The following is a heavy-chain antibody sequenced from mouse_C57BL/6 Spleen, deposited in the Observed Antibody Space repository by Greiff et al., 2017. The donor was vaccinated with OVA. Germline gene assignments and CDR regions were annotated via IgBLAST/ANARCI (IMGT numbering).Heavy chain of an antibody. D-gene: IGHD1-3*01. V-gene: IGHV2-2*01. CDR3: ARKSKSSSHFDY. Sequence: VKLMESGPGLVQPSQSLSITCTVSGFALTSYDVHWVRQSPGKGLEWLGVIWSGGSTDYNAAFISTLSISKDNSKSQVFFKMNSPQADDSAIYYCARKSKSSSHFDYWGQGTTLTVST. CDR1: GFALTSYD. CDR2: IWSGGST. J-gene: IGHJ2*01.